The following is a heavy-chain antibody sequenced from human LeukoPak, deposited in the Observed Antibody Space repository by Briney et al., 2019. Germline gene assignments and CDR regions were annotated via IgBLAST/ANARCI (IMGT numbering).Heavy chain of an antibody. D-gene: IGHD3-22*01. CDR1: GYTFTSYY. CDR2: INPSGGST. J-gene: IGHJ4*02. V-gene: IGHV1-46*01. CDR3: ARDAVYYYDSSGYWYYFDY. Sequence: ASVKVSCTASGYTFTSYYMHWVRQAPGQGLEWMGIINPSGGSTSYAQKFQGRVTMTRDTSTSTVYMELSSLRSEDTAVYHCARDAVYYYDSSGYWYYFDYWGQGTLVTVSS.